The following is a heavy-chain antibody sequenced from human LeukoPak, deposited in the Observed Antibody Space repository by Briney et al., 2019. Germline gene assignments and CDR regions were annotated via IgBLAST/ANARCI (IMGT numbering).Heavy chain of an antibody. J-gene: IGHJ4*02. CDR3: ARPAYDILTGYSHFDY. CDR2: IYPGDSGT. D-gene: IGHD3-9*01. V-gene: IGHV5-51*01. Sequence: GESLKISCKGSGYSFTSYWIGCVRQMPGKGLEWMGIIYPGDSGTRYSPSFQGQVTISADKSISTAYLQWSSLKASDTAMYYCARPAYDILTGYSHFDYWGQGTLVTVSS. CDR1: GYSFTSYW.